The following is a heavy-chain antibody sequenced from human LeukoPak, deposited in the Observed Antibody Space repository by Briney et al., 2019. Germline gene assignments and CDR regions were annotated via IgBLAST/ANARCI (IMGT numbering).Heavy chain of an antibody. CDR1: GLTFNSYW. V-gene: IGHV3-74*01. CDR3: ARAKSGAFDI. CDR2: INSDGSST. Sequence: PRGSLRLSCAASGLTFNSYWMHWVRHAPGKGLVWVSRINSDGSSTSYADSVKGRFTISRDNAKNTLYLQMNSLRAEDTAVYYCARAKSGAFDIWGQGTMVIVSS. J-gene: IGHJ3*02.